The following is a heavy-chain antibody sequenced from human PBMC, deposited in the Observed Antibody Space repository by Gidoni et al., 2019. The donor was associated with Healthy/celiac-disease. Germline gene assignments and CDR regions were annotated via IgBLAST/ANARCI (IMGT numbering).Heavy chain of an antibody. CDR2: ISGSGGST. CDR3: CRGSGYTGCMDV. Sequence: EVQLLESGGGLVQPGGSLRLSCAASGFTFSSYAMSWVRQAPGKGLEWVSAISGSGGSTYYADSVKGRFTISRDNSKNTLYLQMNSLRAEDTAVYYCCRGSGYTGCMDVWGQGTTVTVSS. CDR1: GFTFSSYA. J-gene: IGHJ6*02. V-gene: IGHV3-23*01. D-gene: IGHD5-12*01.